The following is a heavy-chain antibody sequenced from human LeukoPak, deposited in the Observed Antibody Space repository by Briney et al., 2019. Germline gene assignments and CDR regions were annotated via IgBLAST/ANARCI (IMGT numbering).Heavy chain of an antibody. CDR3: ARDLVVTTRDD. J-gene: IGHJ4*02. V-gene: IGHV3-48*01. D-gene: IGHD1-14*01. CDR1: VFTLNSYI. CDR2: IRGSSITI. Sequence: GGSLRLSPAPSVFTLNSYIMNWAPQAPPKGVEGLSYIRGSSITIYDADSVKGRFNICRDNVKNSLYLQMNSLRGEDMAVDFCARDLVVTTRDDWGQGTLVTVSS.